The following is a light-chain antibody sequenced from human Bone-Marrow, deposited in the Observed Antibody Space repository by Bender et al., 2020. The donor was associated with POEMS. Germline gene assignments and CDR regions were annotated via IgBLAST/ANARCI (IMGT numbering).Light chain of an antibody. V-gene: IGLV6-57*04. CDR3: QSYDSDTVV. CDR1: GGSVASNY. J-gene: IGLJ2*01. CDR2: EDN. Sequence: NFLLTQPHSVSESPGKTVTISCTRSGGSVASNYVQWYQQRPGSAPTTVIFEDNRRPSGVPDRFSGSIDSSSNSASLAISGLKTEDEADYYCQSYDSDTVVFGGGTKLTVL.